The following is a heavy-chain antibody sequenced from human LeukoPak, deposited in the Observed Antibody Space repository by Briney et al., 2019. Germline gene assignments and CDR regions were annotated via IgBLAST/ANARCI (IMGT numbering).Heavy chain of an antibody. CDR3: ASSQETPPYGYIGAFDI. CDR2: ISSSSSYI. Sequence: GGSLRLSCAASGFTFSSYSMNWVRQAPGKGLEWVSSISSSSSYIYYADSVKGRFTISRDNAKNSLYLQMNSLRAEDTAVYYCASSQETPPYGYIGAFDIWGRGTMVTVSS. V-gene: IGHV3-21*01. J-gene: IGHJ3*02. D-gene: IGHD5-18*01. CDR1: GFTFSSYS.